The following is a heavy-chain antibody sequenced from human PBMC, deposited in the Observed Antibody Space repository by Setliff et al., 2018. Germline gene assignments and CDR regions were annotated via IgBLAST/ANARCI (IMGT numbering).Heavy chain of an antibody. D-gene: IGHD1-20*01. V-gene: IGHV4-4*07. CDR2: IYTSGST. CDR3: ARDGNNWNDLDY. CDR1: GDSINSYY. J-gene: IGHJ4*01. Sequence: SETLSLTCSVYGDSINSYYWSWIRQPAGKGLEWIGRIYTSGSTNYNPSLKSRVTMSVDTSKNQFSLKLNSVTAADMAVYYCARDGNNWNDLDYWGHGTLVTVSS.